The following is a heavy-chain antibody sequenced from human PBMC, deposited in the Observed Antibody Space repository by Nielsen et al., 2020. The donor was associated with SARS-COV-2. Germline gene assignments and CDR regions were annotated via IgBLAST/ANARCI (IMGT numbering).Heavy chain of an antibody. CDR3: ARGQVATQFDY. CDR1: GGSFSGYY. CDR2: INHSGST. D-gene: IGHD5-12*01. J-gene: IGHJ4*02. Sequence: SETLSLTCAVSGGSFSGYYWSWIRQPPGKGLEWIGEINHSGSTNYNPSLKSRVTISVDTSKNQFSLKLSSVTAADTAVYYCARGQVATQFDYWGQGTLVTVSS. V-gene: IGHV4-34*01.